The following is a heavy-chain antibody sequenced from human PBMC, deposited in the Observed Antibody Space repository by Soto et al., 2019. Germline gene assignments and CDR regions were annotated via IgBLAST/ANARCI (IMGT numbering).Heavy chain of an antibody. V-gene: IGHV3-48*03. CDR2: ISSSGSTI. J-gene: IGHJ4*02. CDR1: GFTFSSYE. D-gene: IGHD6-19*01. Sequence: EVPLVESGGGLVQPGGSLRLSCAASGFTFSSYEMNWVRQAPGKGLEWVSYISSSGSTIYYADSVKGRFTISRDNAKYSLYLQMNSLRAEDTAVYYCARGQYSSGGGYFDYWGQETLVTVSS. CDR3: ARGQYSSGGGYFDY.